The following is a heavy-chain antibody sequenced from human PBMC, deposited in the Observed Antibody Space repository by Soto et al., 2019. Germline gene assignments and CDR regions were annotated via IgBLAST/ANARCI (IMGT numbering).Heavy chain of an antibody. J-gene: IGHJ3*02. CDR3: ARTGSSAFDI. V-gene: IGHV1-18*01. CDR2: ISTYNGNT. CDR1: GHTFVSYG. D-gene: IGHD2-2*01. Sequence: QVQLVQSGAEVKKPGASVKVSCKASGHTFVSYGISWMRQAPGQGLEWMGWISTYNGNTNYAQKLQGRVTMTTDTATSTGYMELRSLRSDDSAVYYCARTGSSAFDIWGQGTMVTVSS.